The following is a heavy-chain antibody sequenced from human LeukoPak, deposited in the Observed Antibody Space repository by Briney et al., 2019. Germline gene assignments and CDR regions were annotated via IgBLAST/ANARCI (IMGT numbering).Heavy chain of an antibody. Sequence: GGSLRLSCAASGFTFSSYWMHWVRQAPGKGLVWVSRINSDGSSTSYADSVKGRFTISRDNAKNSLYMQMNSLRVEDTAVYYCARGSSSWYVTIDYWGQGTLVTVSS. D-gene: IGHD2-2*01. CDR2: INSDGSST. J-gene: IGHJ4*02. CDR1: GFTFSSYW. V-gene: IGHV3-74*01. CDR3: ARGSSSWYVTIDY.